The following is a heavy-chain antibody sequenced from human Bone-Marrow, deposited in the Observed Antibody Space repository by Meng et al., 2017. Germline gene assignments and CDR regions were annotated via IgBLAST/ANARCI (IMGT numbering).Heavy chain of an antibody. CDR2: IYYSGST. V-gene: IGHV4-31*03. J-gene: IGHJ5*02. CDR3: GSLYGVVGASWFDP. Sequence: QVPREDVGPGRGEPHTAPSPPVTLPGGSISSSGYYLNWVRQDPGKGLEWIGYIYYSGSTYYHPSLKKRITISVDKSKNHFSLKLSSVTASDTTVYYCGSLYGVVGASWFDPWGQGTLVTVSS. CDR1: GGSISSSGYY. D-gene: IGHD1-26*01.